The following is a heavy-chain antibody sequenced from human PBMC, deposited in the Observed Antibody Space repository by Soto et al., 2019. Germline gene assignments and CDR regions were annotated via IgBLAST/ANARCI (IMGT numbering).Heavy chain of an antibody. CDR2: ISAYNGNT. CDR1: GYTFTSYG. Sequence: QVQLVQSGAEVKKPGASVKVSCKASGYTFTSYGISCVRQAPGQGLEWMVWISAYNGNTNYAQKLQGSVTMTTDTPTSTAYMDLRSMRSDDTAVYYLARDLIVRATPPYYFDYWGQGTLVTVSS. D-gene: IGHD1-26*01. V-gene: IGHV1-18*01. J-gene: IGHJ4*02. CDR3: ARDLIVRATPPYYFDY.